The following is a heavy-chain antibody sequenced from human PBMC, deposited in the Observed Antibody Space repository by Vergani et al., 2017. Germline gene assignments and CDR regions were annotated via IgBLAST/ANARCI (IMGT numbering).Heavy chain of an antibody. Sequence: QVQLQQWGAGLLKPSETLSLTCAVYGGSFSGYYWSWIRQPPGKGLEWIGYIYYSGSTNYNPSLKSRVTISVDTSKNQFSLKLSSVTAADTAVYYCARVGIAAADPLSEENWYFDLWGRGTLVTVSS. J-gene: IGHJ2*01. D-gene: IGHD6-13*01. CDR1: GGSFSGYY. CDR2: IYYSGST. CDR3: ARVGIAAADPLSEENWYFDL. V-gene: IGHV4-34*11.